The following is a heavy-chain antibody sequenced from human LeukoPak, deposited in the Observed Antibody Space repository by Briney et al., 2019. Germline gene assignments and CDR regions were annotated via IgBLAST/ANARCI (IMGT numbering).Heavy chain of an antibody. J-gene: IGHJ4*02. CDR3: ARDPRSPVVTPRDDC. CDR2: IIPILDIA. D-gene: IGHD4-23*01. V-gene: IGHV1-69*04. CDR1: GGTFSSYT. Sequence: SVKVSCKASGGTFSSYTFSWVRQAPGQGLQWMGRIIPILDIADYAQKFQGRATITADEATSTVYMELSSLRSEDTAMYYCARDPRSPVVTPRDDCWGQGTLVIVSS.